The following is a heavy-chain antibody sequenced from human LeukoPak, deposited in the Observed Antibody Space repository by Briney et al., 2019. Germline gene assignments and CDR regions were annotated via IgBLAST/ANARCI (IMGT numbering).Heavy chain of an antibody. CDR1: GGSFSGYD. CDR3: ARDPRGLSPPY. CDR2: IYYSGST. D-gene: IGHD2/OR15-2a*01. V-gene: IGHV4-59*01. J-gene: IGHJ4*02. Sequence: SETLSLTCAVYGGSFSGYDWSWIRQPPGKGLEWIGYIYYSGSTNYNPSLKSRVTISVDTSKNQFSLKLSSVTAADTAVYYCARDPRGLSPPYWGQGTLVTVSS.